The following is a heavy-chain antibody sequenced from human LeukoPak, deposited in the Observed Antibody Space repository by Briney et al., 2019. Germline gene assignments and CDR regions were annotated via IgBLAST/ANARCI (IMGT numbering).Heavy chain of an antibody. J-gene: IGHJ4*02. V-gene: IGHV3-48*01. Sequence: GGSLRLSCAASGFSFSTYSINWVRQAPGKGLEWVSYISSGGSTIYYADSVKGRFTISRDNAKNSLYLQMNSLRAEDTAVYYCGREIILTVVARGAGDFWGQGILVTVSS. D-gene: IGHD4-23*01. CDR1: GFSFSTYS. CDR3: GREIILTVVARGAGDF. CDR2: ISSGGSTI.